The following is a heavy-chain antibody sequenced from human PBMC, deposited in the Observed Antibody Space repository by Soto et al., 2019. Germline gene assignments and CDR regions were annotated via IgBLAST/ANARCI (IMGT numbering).Heavy chain of an antibody. Sequence: GISPRLSFAAHGFTFSSDAMHWVRQAPGKGLEWVAVISYDGSNKYYADSVKGRFTISRDNSKNTLYLQMNSLRAEDTAVYYCAGYYYDSSGYYPLWGQGT. CDR2: ISYDGSNK. V-gene: IGHV3-30-3*01. CDR3: AGYYYDSSGYYPL. D-gene: IGHD3-22*01. J-gene: IGHJ4*02. CDR1: GFTFSSDA.